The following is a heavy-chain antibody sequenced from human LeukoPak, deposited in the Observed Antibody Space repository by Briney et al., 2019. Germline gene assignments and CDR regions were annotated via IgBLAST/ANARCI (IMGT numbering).Heavy chain of an antibody. V-gene: IGHV4-4*07. D-gene: IGHD3-10*01. Sequence: PSETLSLTCTVSGGSISSYYWSWIRQPAGKGLEWIGHIYTTGSTNYNPSLKSRVTISVDTSKNQFSLKLSSVTAADTAVYYCARGDYYGSGYFQHWGQGTLVTVSS. J-gene: IGHJ1*01. CDR3: ARGDYYGSGYFQH. CDR2: IYTTGST. CDR1: GGSISSYY.